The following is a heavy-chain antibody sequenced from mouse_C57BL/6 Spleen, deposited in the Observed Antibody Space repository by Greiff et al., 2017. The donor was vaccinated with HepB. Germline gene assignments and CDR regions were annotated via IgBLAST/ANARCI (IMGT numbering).Heavy chain of an antibody. J-gene: IGHJ3*01. CDR3: ASYLFAY. CDR1: GYTFTEYT. Sequence: QVQLQQSGAELVKPGASVKLSCKASGYTFTEYTIHWVKQRSGQGLEWIGWFYPGSGSIKYNEKFKDKATLTVNKSSSTAYMELRSLTSEDSAVYYCASYLFAYWGQGTLVTVSA. CDR2: FYPGSGSI. D-gene: IGHD5-1*01. V-gene: IGHV1-62-2*01.